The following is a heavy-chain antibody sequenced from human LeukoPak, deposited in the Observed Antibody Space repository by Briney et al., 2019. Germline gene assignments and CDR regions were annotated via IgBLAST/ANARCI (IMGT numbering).Heavy chain of an antibody. CDR2: IWYDGSNK. CDR3: AKDNYAAAGYFDY. Sequence: GGSLRLSCAASGFTFSSYWMHWVRQAPGKGLEWVAVIWYDGSNKYYADSVKGRFTISRDNSKNTLYLQMNSLRAEDTAVYYCAKDNYAAAGYFDYWGQGTLVTVSS. J-gene: IGHJ4*02. D-gene: IGHD6-13*01. V-gene: IGHV3-33*06. CDR1: GFTFSSYW.